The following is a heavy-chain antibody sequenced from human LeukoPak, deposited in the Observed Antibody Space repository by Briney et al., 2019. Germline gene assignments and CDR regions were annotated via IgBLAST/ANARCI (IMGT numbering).Heavy chain of an antibody. Sequence: PGGSLRLSCAASGFIFSSYTMNWVRQAPGKGLEWVSFISSSSSYIYYADSVKGRFTISRDNAKDSLYLQMNSLRAEDTAVYYCARDRYYYDRSGYYHDAFDIWGQGKMVSVSS. D-gene: IGHD3-22*01. CDR3: ARDRYYYDRSGYYHDAFDI. V-gene: IGHV3-21*01. J-gene: IGHJ3*02. CDR1: GFIFSSYT. CDR2: ISSSSSYI.